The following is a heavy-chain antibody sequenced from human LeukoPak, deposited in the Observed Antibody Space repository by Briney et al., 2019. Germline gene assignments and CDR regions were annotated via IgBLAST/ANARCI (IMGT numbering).Heavy chain of an antibody. CDR3: ATLSYSGGGLDY. J-gene: IGHJ4*02. CDR1: GYTLTELS. CDR2: FDPEDGET. V-gene: IGHV1-24*01. Sequence: ASVKVSCKVSGYTLTELSMHWVRQAPGKGLEWMGGFDPEDGETIYAQKFQGRVTMTEDASTDTAYMELSSLRSEDTAVYYCATLSYSGGGLDYWGQGTLVTVSS. D-gene: IGHD6-19*01.